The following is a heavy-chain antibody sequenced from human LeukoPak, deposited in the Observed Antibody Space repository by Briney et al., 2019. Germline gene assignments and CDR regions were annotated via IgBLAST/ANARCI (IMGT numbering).Heavy chain of an antibody. V-gene: IGHV1-69*04. Sequence: GASVKVSCKASGGTFSSYAISWVRQAPGQGLEWMGRIIPILGIANYAQKFQGRVTITADKSTSTAYMELSSLRSEDTAVYYCAREVGDFWSGFLYYYMDVWGKGTTVTVSS. CDR2: IIPILGIA. CDR1: GGTFSSYA. J-gene: IGHJ6*03. CDR3: AREVGDFWSGFLYYYMDV. D-gene: IGHD3-3*01.